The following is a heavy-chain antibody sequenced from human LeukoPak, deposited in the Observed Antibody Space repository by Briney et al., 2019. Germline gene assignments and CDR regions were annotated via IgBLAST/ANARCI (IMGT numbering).Heavy chain of an antibody. CDR1: GYTFTSYA. V-gene: IGHV1-46*01. D-gene: IGHD1-7*01. J-gene: IGHJ5*02. CDR3: ARDRLTGTTSVGFDP. Sequence: ASVKVSCKASGYTFTSYAMHWVRQAPGQGLEWMGIINPSGGSTSYAQKFQGRVTMTRDTSTSTVYMELSSLRSEDTAVYYCARDRLTGTTSVGFDPWGQGTLVTVSS. CDR2: INPSGGST.